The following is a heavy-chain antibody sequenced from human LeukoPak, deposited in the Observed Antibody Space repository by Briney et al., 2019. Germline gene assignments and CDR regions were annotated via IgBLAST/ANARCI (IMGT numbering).Heavy chain of an antibody. J-gene: IGHJ3*02. Sequence: GGSLRLSCAASGFTFDDYAMHWVRQAPGKGLEWVSGISWNSGSIGYADSVKGRFTISRGNAKNSLYLQMNSLRAEDTAVYYCAKDRRITMIVVVDAFDIWGQGTMVTVSS. CDR3: AKDRRITMIVVVDAFDI. V-gene: IGHV3-9*01. CDR2: ISWNSGSI. D-gene: IGHD3-22*01. CDR1: GFTFDDYA.